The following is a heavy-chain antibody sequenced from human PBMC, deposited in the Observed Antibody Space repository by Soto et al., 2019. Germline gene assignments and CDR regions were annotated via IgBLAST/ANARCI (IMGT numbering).Heavy chain of an antibody. CDR2: ITGSGGDT. CDR3: AKGSASGSPYYFDF. Sequence: PGGSLRLSCAASGFTFSNYAMSWVRQAPGKGLEWVSAITGSGGDTYHADSVRGRFTISRDNSKNTLFLQMHRLRADDTAVYYCAKGSASGSPYYFDFWGQGTLVTVSS. J-gene: IGHJ4*02. V-gene: IGHV3-23*01. CDR1: GFTFSNYA. D-gene: IGHD6-25*01.